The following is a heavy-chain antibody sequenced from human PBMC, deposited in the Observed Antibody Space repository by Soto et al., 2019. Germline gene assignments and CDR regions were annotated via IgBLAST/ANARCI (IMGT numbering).Heavy chain of an antibody. Sequence: PSETLSLTCTVSGGSISSYYWSWIRQPPGKGLEWIGYVYYSGSTNYNPSLKSRVTISVDTSKNQFSLKLSSVTAADTAVYYCARRYGVYFDEWGQGTLVTVSS. CDR3: ARRYGVYFDE. CDR1: GGSISSYY. D-gene: IGHD4-17*01. CDR2: VYYSGST. V-gene: IGHV4-59*08. J-gene: IGHJ4*02.